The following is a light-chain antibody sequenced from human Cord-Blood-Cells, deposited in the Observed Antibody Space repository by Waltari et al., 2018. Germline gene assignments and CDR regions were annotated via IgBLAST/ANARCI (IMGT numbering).Light chain of an antibody. V-gene: IGKV3-20*01. J-gene: IGKJ2*01. CDR3: QQYGSSPYT. CDR2: GAS. Sequence: ETVLTQSPGTLPLSPGERATLSCRASQCVSSSYLAWYQQQPGQAPRLLIYGASSRATGIPDRFSGSGSGTDFTLTISRLEPEDFAVYYCQQYGSSPYTFGQGTKLEIK. CDR1: QCVSSSY.